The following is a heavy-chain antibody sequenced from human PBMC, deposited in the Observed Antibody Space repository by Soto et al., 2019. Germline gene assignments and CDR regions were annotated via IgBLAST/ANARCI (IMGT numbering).Heavy chain of an antibody. CDR1: GGSISSSNW. J-gene: IGHJ6*02. V-gene: IGHV4-4*02. CDR2: IYHSGST. Sequence: QVQLQESGPGLVKPSGTLSLTCAVSGGSISSSNWWSWVRQPPGKGLEWIGEIYHSGSTNYNPSLKSRVTISVDKSKNQFSLKLSSVTAADTAVYYCERYPGSGSYYDLHYYYYGMDVWGQGTTVTVSS. D-gene: IGHD3-10*01. CDR3: ERYPGSGSYYDLHYYYYGMDV.